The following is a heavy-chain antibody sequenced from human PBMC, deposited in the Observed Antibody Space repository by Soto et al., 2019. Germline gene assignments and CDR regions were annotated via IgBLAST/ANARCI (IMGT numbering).Heavy chain of an antibody. V-gene: IGHV3-23*01. CDR1: GFTFSSYA. D-gene: IGHD3-22*01. CDR2: ISCSGGST. J-gene: IGHJ4*02. CDR3: AGRYYYDSSGYPFDY. Sequence: GGSLRLSCASSGFTFSSYAMSWVRQAPGKGLEWVSAISCSGGSTYYADSVKGRFTISRDNSKNTLYLQMNSLRAEDTAVYYCAGRYYYDSSGYPFDYWGQGTLVTVSS.